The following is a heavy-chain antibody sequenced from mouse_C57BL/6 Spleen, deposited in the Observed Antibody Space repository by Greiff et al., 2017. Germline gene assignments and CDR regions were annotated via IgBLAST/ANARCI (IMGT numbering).Heavy chain of an antibody. J-gene: IGHJ1*03. D-gene: IGHD2-5*01. Sequence: VQLQQSGPELVKPGASVKISCKASGYAFSSSWMNWVKQRPGKGLEWIGRIYPGDGDTNYNGKFKGKATLTADKSSSTAYMQLSSLTSEDSAVYFCATAYYSNPWYFDVWGTGTTVTVSS. CDR3: ATAYYSNPWYFDV. CDR2: IYPGDGDT. CDR1: GYAFSSSW. V-gene: IGHV1-82*01.